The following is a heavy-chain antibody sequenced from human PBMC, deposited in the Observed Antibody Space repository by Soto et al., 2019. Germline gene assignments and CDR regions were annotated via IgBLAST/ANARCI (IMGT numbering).Heavy chain of an antibody. D-gene: IGHD3-10*01. CDR3: ARDLPSLEVRSYGMDV. CDR2: ITPVFGTP. J-gene: IGHJ6*02. Sequence: QVQLVQSGAEVKKPGSSVKVCCKVSGGTFSSYRFSWVRQAPGQGLEWMGGITPVFGTPDYAQKFQGRVTVTADRSSNTAYMELSRLTSEDTAVYYCARDLPSLEVRSYGMDVWGQGTTVTVSS. V-gene: IGHV1-69*06. CDR1: GGTFSSYR.